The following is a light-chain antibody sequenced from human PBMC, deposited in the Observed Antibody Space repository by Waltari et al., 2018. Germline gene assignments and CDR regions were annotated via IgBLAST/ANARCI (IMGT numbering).Light chain of an antibody. V-gene: IGLV6-57*03. J-gene: IGLJ2*01. CDR1: TGHIASNY. Sequence: FMLTQPHSASASPGQTVTISCPRSTGHIASNYVRWFPQRPGSAPTTVISEDNQRPPGVPDRFSGSIDSSSNSASLTISGLKTEDEADYYCQSYDTSNVIFGGGTKLTVL. CDR2: EDN. CDR3: QSYDTSNVI.